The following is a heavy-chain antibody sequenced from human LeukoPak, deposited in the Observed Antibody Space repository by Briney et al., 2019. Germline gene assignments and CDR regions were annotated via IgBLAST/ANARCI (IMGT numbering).Heavy chain of an antibody. CDR1: GFTFSYYA. J-gene: IGHJ3*02. CDR3: AKAISFYYYDSRGSFDI. Sequence: PGGSLRLSCAASGFTFSYYAMHWVRQAPGKGLEWVATISYDENNKFYPDSVKGRFTISRDNSKNTLYLQMNSLRAEDTAVYYCAKAISFYYYDSRGSFDIWGQGTMVTVSS. CDR2: ISYDENNK. V-gene: IGHV3-30-3*01. D-gene: IGHD3-22*01.